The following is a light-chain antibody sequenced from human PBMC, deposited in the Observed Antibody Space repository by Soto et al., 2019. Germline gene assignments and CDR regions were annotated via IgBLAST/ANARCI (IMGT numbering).Light chain of an antibody. J-gene: IGKJ4*01. CDR1: QSVSSSY. CDR3: QQYGSSPPGLT. CDR2: GAS. Sequence: EIVLTQSPGTLSLSPGERATLSCRASQSVSSSYLAWYQQKPAQAPRLLIYGASSRATGIPDRFSGSGSATDFTLTIRRLEPEDFAVYYCQQYGSSPPGLTFGGGTKVEIK. V-gene: IGKV3-20*01.